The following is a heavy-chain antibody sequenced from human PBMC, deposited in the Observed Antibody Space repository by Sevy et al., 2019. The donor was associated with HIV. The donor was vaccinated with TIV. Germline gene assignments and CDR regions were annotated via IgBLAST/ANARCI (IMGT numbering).Heavy chain of an antibody. CDR1: GGSISGSTYY. CDR3: AKTGTYGHYLDDFNI. Sequence: SETLSLTCSVSGGSISGSTYYWGWIRQPPGKGLEWIGSIYYSGSTYYNPSLKSRVTISVDTSKNQFSLKRSSVTAADTAVYYCAKTGTYGHYLDDFNIWGQGTMVTVSS. J-gene: IGHJ3*02. D-gene: IGHD4-17*01. V-gene: IGHV4-39*01. CDR2: IYYSGST.